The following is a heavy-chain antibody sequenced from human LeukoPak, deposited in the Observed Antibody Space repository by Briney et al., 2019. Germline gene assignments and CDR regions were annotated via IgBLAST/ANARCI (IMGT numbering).Heavy chain of an antibody. D-gene: IGHD3-22*01. CDR3: ARGSYYSDSSGYSTYHYYYMDV. CDR2: IYYSGST. J-gene: IGHJ6*03. V-gene: IGHV4-61*01. Sequence: SETLSLTCTVSGGSISSSSYYWHWIRQPPGKGLEGIVYIYYSGSTNYNPSLKSRVTISVDTSKNQFSLKLSSVTSADTAVYFCARGSYYSDSSGYSTYHYYYMDVWGKGTTVTVSS. CDR1: GGSISSSSYY.